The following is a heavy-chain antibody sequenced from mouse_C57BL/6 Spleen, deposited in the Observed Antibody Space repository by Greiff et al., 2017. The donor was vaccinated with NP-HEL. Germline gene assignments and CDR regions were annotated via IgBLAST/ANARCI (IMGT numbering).Heavy chain of an antibody. CDR1: GYTFTSYW. CDR3: ARRESYGSSLYWYFDV. J-gene: IGHJ1*03. Sequence: QVQLQQPGAELVRPGSSVKLSCKASGYTFTSYWMHWVKQRPIQGLEWIGNIDPSDSETHYNQKFKDKATLTVDKSSSTAYMQLSSLTSEDSAVYYCARRESYGSSLYWYFDVWGTGTTVTVSS. V-gene: IGHV1-52*01. CDR2: IDPSDSET. D-gene: IGHD1-1*01.